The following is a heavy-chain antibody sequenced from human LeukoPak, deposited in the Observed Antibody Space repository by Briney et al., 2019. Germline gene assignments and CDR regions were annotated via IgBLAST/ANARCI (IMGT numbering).Heavy chain of an antibody. Sequence: ASVKVSCKASGYTFTGYYMHWVRQAPGQGLEWMGWINPNSGGTNYAQKFQGRVTMTRDTSTSTVYMELSSLRSEDTAVYYCATSRAGITIFGAVSHNYYYGMDVWGQGTTVTVSS. D-gene: IGHD3-3*01. V-gene: IGHV1-2*02. CDR2: INPNSGGT. CDR1: GYTFTGYY. CDR3: ATSRAGITIFGAVSHNYYYGMDV. J-gene: IGHJ6*02.